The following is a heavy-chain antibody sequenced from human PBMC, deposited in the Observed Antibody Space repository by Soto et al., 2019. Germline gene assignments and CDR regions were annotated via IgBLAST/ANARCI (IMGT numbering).Heavy chain of an antibody. CDR3: ASSIKAFWSGFLDY. D-gene: IGHD3-3*01. Sequence: GASVKVSCKASGYTFTSYAMHWVRQAPGQRLEWMGWINAGNGNTKYSQKFQGRVTITRDTSASTAYMELSSLGSEDTAVYYCASSIKAFWSGFLDYWGQGTLVTVSS. CDR1: GYTFTSYA. J-gene: IGHJ4*02. V-gene: IGHV1-3*01. CDR2: INAGNGNT.